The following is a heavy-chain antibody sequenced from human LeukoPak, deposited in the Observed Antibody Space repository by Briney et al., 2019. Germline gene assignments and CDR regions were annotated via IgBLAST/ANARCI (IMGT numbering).Heavy chain of an antibody. D-gene: IGHD6-13*01. CDR1: LVSLTRGSYY. CDR3: ARGGYSSSWLSY. V-gene: IGHV4-61*01. J-gene: IGHJ4*02. Sequence: SETLSLTCTLSLVSLTRGSYYWRWIRQPPGKGLEWIAYIYYSGSPNYNPSLKSRVTISLETSKNQFSLKLSGVAVAETGVYYCARGGYSSSWLSYWGQGTLVTVSS. CDR2: IYYSGSP.